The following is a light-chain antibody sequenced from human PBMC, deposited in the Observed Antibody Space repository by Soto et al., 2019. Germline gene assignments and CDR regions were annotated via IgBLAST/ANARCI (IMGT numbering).Light chain of an antibody. CDR3: QQRSTWPPFT. Sequence: EILLTQCPVTLSWSPGERATLSCRASQSVSSYLAWYQQKPGQAPRLLIYDASNRATGIPARFSGSGSGTDFTLTISSLEPEDFAVYYCQQRSTWPPFTFGPGTKVDIK. V-gene: IGKV3-11*01. CDR1: QSVSSY. J-gene: IGKJ3*01. CDR2: DAS.